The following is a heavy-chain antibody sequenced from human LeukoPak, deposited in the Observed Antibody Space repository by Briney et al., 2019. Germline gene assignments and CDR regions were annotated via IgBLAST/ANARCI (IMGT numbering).Heavy chain of an antibody. CDR3: AKDLTTVTDN. J-gene: IGHJ4*02. D-gene: IGHD4-17*01. CDR2: ISYDGSNK. CDR1: GFTFSSYD. V-gene: IGHV3-30*18. Sequence: GGSLRLSCAASGFTFSSYDMTWVRQAPGKGLEWVAVISYDGSNKYYADSVKGRFTISRDNSKNTLYLQINSLRAEDTAVYYCAKDLTTVTDNWGQGTLVTVSS.